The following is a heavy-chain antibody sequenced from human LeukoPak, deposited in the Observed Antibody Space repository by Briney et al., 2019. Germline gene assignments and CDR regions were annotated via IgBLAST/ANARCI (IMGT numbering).Heavy chain of an antibody. CDR2: IRYDGSNK. CDR1: GFTFSSYG. D-gene: IGHD6-19*01. Sequence: AGGSLRLSCAASGFTFSSYGMHWVRQAPGKGLEWVAFIRYDGSNKYYADSVKGRFTISRDNSKNTLYLQMNSLRPEDTAVYYCAKDGDVEQWLVRAFDYWGQGTLVTVSS. V-gene: IGHV3-30*02. CDR3: AKDGDVEQWLVRAFDY. J-gene: IGHJ4*02.